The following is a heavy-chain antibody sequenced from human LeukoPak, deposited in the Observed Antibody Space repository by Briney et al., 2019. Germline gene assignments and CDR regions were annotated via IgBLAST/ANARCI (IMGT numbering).Heavy chain of an antibody. Sequence: GGSLRLSCAASGFTFSSYAMSWVRQAPGKGLEWVSATSGSGGSAYYADSVKGRFTISRDNSKNTLYLQMNSLRAEDTAVYYCAKDYGSGDPNWFDPWGQGTLVTVSS. V-gene: IGHV3-23*01. CDR1: GFTFSSYA. D-gene: IGHD6-19*01. CDR3: AKDYGSGDPNWFDP. J-gene: IGHJ5*02. CDR2: TSGSGGSA.